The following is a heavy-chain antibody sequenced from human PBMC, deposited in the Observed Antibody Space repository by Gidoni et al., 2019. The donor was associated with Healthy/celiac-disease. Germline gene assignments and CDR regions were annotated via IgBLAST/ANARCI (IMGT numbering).Heavy chain of an antibody. CDR2: ISYDGSNK. V-gene: IGHV3-30-3*01. Sequence: QVQLVESGGGVVQPGRSLRLSFAASGFTFSSYAMHWVRQAPGKGLEWVAVISYDGSNKYYADSVKGRFTISRDNSKNTLYLQMNSLRAEDTAVYYCARDLRYCTNGVCYTTGGTLDYWGQGTLVTVSS. CDR1: GFTFSSYA. J-gene: IGHJ4*02. D-gene: IGHD2-8*01. CDR3: ARDLRYCTNGVCYTTGGTLDY.